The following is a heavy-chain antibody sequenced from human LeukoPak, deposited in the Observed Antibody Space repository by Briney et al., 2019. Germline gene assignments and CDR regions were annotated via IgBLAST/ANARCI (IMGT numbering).Heavy chain of an antibody. CDR1: GFTFSSYD. D-gene: IGHD4-23*01. V-gene: IGHV3-30*18. CDR2: ISYDGSNK. CDR3: AEDLGDYGGNSDLNY. Sequence: GGSLRLSCAASGFTFSSYDMHWVRQAPGKGLEWVAVISYDGSNKYYADSVQGRFTIPRDNSKNTLYLQMNSLRAEDTAVYYCAEDLGDYGGNSDLNYWGQGTLVTVSS. J-gene: IGHJ4*02.